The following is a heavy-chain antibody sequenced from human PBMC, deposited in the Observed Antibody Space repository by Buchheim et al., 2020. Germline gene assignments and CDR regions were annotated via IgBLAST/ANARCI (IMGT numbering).Heavy chain of an antibody. D-gene: IGHD3-10*01. CDR3: AKDGLGSGSYMYYFMDV. Sequence: QVQLVESGGGVVQPGRSLRLSCAASGLSFSSYGMHWVRQAPGKGLEWVAVISYDGSNEYYRDSVKGRFSISRDNAKNKLYLQMNSLRAEDTAVYYCAKDGLGSGSYMYYFMDVWGQGTT. J-gene: IGHJ6*02. CDR1: GLSFSSYG. CDR2: ISYDGSNE. V-gene: IGHV3-30*18.